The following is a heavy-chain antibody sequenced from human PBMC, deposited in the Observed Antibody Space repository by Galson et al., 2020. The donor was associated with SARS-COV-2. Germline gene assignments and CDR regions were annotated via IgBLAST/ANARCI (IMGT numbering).Heavy chain of an antibody. CDR1: GYTFTGYY. D-gene: IGHD3-22*01. Sequence: ASVKVSCKASGYTFTGYYMHWVRQAPGQGLEWMRWINPNSGGTNYAQKFQGRVTMTRDTSISTAYMELSRLRSDDTAVYYCARDLNYYDSSVKGPWGQGTLVTVSS. CDR2: INPNSGGT. J-gene: IGHJ5*02. V-gene: IGHV1-2*02. CDR3: ARDLNYYDSSVKGP.